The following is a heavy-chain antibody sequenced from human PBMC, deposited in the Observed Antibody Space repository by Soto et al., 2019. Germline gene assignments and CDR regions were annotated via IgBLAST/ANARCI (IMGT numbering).Heavy chain of an antibody. CDR1: GGTFSTST. CDR3: ARDPPLGSTYSGYDAIDS. V-gene: IGHV1-69*08. CDR2: TIPILDVA. Sequence: QVQLVQSGAEVKKPGSSVKVSCKASGGTFSTSTFTWVRQAPGQGLEWMGRTIPILDVADYAQDFQGRVTITAHTSTSTAYMEMTSLTSKDTAVYYCARDPPLGSTYSGYDAIDSWGQGTLVTVSS. J-gene: IGHJ4*02. D-gene: IGHD5-12*01.